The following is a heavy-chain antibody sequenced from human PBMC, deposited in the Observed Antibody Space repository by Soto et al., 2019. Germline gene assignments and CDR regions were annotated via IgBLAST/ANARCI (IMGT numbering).Heavy chain of an antibody. J-gene: IGHJ4*02. CDR3: ARDASDSTEPYYFDY. CDR2: ISYDGSNK. CDR1: GFTFSSYA. D-gene: IGHD2-2*01. V-gene: IGHV3-30-3*01. Sequence: HPGGSLRLSCAASGFTFSSYAMHWVRQAPGKGLEWVAVISYDGSNKYYADSVKGRFTISRDNSKNTLYLQMNSLRAEDTAVYYCARDASDSTEPYYFDYWGQGTLVTVSS.